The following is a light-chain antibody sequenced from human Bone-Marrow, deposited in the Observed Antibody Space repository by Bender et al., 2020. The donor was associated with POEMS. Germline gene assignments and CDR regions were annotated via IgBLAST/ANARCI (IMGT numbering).Light chain of an antibody. V-gene: IGLV2-23*02. CDR2: EVT. J-gene: IGLJ3*02. Sequence: QSVLTQPASVSGSPGQSITISCTGTSSDVGNYNLLSWYQQHPGKVPKRMIYEVTKRPSGISSRFSGSKSGNTASLTISGLQAEDEADYYCCSYAGSNTYWVFGGGTKLTVL. CDR1: SSDVGNYNL. CDR3: CSYAGSNTYWV.